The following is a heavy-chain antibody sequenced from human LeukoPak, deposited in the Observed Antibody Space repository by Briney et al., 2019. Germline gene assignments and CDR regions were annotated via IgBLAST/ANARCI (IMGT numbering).Heavy chain of an antibody. CDR3: ARAAPYYYGMDV. J-gene: IGHJ6*02. CDR1: GGSFSGYY. CDR2: INNSGST. Sequence: SETLSLTCAVYGGSFSGYYWSWIRQPPGKGLEWLGEINNSGSTNYNPSLKSRVTISVDTSKNQFSLKLSSVTAADTAVYYCARAAPYYYGMDVWGQGTTVTVSS. V-gene: IGHV4-34*01.